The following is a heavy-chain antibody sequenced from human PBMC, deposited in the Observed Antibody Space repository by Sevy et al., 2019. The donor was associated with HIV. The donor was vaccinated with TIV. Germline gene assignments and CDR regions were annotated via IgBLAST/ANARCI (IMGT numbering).Heavy chain of an antibody. CDR2: IQYDGSNK. J-gene: IGHJ4*02. V-gene: IGHV3-30*02. Sequence: GGSLRLSCAASVFSYSSYGMHWVRQAPGKGLEWVAYIQYDGSNKDYVDSVKGRFTISRDNSKNTLDLQMNSLRVEDTAVYYCVKEGGGEGGDHWGQGTLVTVSS. CDR1: VFSYSSYG. D-gene: IGHD2-21*01. CDR3: VKEGGGEGGDH.